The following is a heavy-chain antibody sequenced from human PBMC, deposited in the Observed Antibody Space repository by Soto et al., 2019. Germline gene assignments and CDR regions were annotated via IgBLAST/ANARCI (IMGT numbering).Heavy chain of an antibody. CDR3: ARDRPGSQYYFDY. CDR2: IDKTGVST. V-gene: IGHV3-23*01. J-gene: IGHJ4*02. Sequence: GGSLRLSCAASGFTFGSYAMSWVRQAPGKGLEWVSTIDKTGVSTYYADSVKGRFTISRDNAKNTLYLQMNSLRAEDTAVYYCARDRPGSQYYFDYWGQGTLVTVSS. CDR1: GFTFGSYA. D-gene: IGHD3-10*01.